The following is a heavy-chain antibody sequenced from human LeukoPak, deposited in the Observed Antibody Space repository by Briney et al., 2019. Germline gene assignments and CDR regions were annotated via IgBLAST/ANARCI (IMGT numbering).Heavy chain of an antibody. CDR1: GFTFSSYG. V-gene: IGHV3-30*18. CDR2: ISYDGSNK. J-gene: IGHJ4*02. Sequence: GRSLRLSCAASGFTFSSYGMHWVRQAPGKGLEWVAVISYDGSNKYYADSVKGRFTISRDNSKNTLYLQMNSLRAEDTAVYYCAKSGYSYVYRSFDYWAREPWSPSPQ. D-gene: IGHD5-18*01. CDR3: AKSGYSYVYRSFDY.